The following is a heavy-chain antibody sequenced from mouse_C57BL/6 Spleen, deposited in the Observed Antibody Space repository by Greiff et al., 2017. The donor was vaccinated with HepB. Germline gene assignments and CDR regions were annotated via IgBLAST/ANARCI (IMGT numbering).Heavy chain of an antibody. CDR1: GYAFSSSW. V-gene: IGHV1-82*01. D-gene: IGHD2-5*01. J-gene: IGHJ4*01. Sequence: VKPGASVKISCKASGYAFSSSWMNWVKQRPGKGLEWIGRIYPGDGDTNYNGKFKGKATLTADKSSSTAYMQLSSLTSEDSAVYFCARSRYSTYAMDYWGQGTSVTVSS. CDR3: ARSRYSTYAMDY. CDR2: IYPGDGDT.